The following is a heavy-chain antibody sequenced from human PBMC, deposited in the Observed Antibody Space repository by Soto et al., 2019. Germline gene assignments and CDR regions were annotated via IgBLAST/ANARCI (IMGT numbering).Heavy chain of an antibody. CDR3: AFLGGIYYAFDF. D-gene: IGHD1-26*01. Sequence: HPGGSLRLSCAASGFTINTYAMGWVRQAPGKGLEWVAVIASKGRDKYYADSVKGRFTISRDNSKNTMSLQMNSLRPEDTAVYYCAFLGGIYYAFDFWGQGTLVTVSS. V-gene: IGHV3-30*04. J-gene: IGHJ3*01. CDR1: GFTINTYA. CDR2: IASKGRDK.